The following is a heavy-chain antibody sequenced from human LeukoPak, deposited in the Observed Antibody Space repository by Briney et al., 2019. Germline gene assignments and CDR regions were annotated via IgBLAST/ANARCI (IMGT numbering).Heavy chain of an antibody. CDR3: ARVVDYGDYEGAFDI. V-gene: IGHV3-48*04. J-gene: IGHJ3*02. Sequence: GGSLSLSCAAAGFTFSSYSMNWVRQAPGKGLEWVSYISSSSNIIYYAVSVKGRFTISRDNAKNSLYLQINSLKAEDTAVYYCARVVDYGDYEGAFDIWGQGTMVTVSS. D-gene: IGHD4-17*01. CDR1: GFTFSSYS. CDR2: ISSSSNII.